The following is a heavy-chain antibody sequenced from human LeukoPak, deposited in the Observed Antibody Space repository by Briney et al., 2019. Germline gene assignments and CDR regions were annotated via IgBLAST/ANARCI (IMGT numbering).Heavy chain of an antibody. CDR2: IYYSWST. CDR1: GGSISSYY. Sequence: SETLSLTCTVSGGSISSYYWSWIRQPPGKGLEWIGYIYYSWSTNYNPSLKSRVTISVDTSKNQFSLKLSSVTAADTAVYYCARHYCSSTSCRNANFDYWGQGTLVTVSS. J-gene: IGHJ4*02. CDR3: ARHYCSSTSCRNANFDY. V-gene: IGHV4-59*08. D-gene: IGHD2-2*01.